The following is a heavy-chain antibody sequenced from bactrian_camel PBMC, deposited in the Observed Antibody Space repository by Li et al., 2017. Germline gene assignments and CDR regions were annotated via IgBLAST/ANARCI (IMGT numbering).Heavy chain of an antibody. V-gene: IGHV3S63*01. CDR1: GYTADHRFCANNYC. D-gene: IGHD6*01. J-gene: IGHJ4*01. Sequence: HVQLVESGGGSVQAGGSLRLSCAASGYTADHRFCANNYCLAWFRQTPGKRREGVAVLSVDGTTSYADSLKGRFTISRNDLNDTTYLQMDNVKSEDTALYYCGTRYPGSWYRTYWGQGTQVTVS. CDR2: LSVDGTT. CDR3: GTRYPGSWYRTY.